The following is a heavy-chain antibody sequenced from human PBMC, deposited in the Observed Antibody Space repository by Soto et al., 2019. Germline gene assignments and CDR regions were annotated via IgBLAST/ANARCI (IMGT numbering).Heavy chain of an antibody. CDR1: GFTFSNNG. CDR3: AMDLYGGSSRFDY. CDR2: ISSDGINK. Sequence: QVQLVESGGGAVQPGRSLRLSCAASGFTFSNNGIHWVRQAPGKGLEWVAVISSDGINKYYADSVKGRYTISRYNSKNTLVLQMNCLRVEDTAVYYCAMDLYGGSSRFDYWGHGTLVPVSP. V-gene: IGHV3-30*03. J-gene: IGHJ4*01. D-gene: IGHD2-15*01.